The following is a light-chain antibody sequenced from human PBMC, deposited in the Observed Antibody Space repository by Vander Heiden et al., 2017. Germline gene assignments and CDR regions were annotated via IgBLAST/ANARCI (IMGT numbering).Light chain of an antibody. Sequence: DIQMTQSPSSLSASVGDRVTITCRASQSISSYLNWYQQKPGKAPKLLIYAASSWQSGVTSRFSGSGYGIDFTLTISSRQPEDFATYYSQQTDSNPPWTFGQGTKVEIK. CDR1: QSISSY. J-gene: IGKJ1*01. V-gene: IGKV1-39*01. CDR3: QQTDSNPPWT. CDR2: AAS.